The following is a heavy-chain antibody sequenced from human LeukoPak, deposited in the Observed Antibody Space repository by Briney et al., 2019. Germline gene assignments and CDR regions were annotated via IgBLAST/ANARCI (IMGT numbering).Heavy chain of an antibody. CDR2: IYTSGST. CDR3: ARDLSLPGVTTLIEVFDP. J-gene: IGHJ5*02. CDR1: GGSISSGSYY. V-gene: IGHV4-61*02. Sequence: SQTLSLTCTVSGGSISSGSYYWSWIRQPAGKGLEWIGRIYTSGSTNYNPSLKSRVTISVDTSKNQFSLKLSSVTAADTAVYYCARDLSLPGVTTLIEVFDPWGQGTLVTVSS. D-gene: IGHD4-17*01.